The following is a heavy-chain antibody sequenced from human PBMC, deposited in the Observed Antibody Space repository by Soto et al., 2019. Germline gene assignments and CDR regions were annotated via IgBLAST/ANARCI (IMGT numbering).Heavy chain of an antibody. CDR3: ATPEFEGPLWGYCFDY. CDR2: VSTSGYSR. CDR1: GFTFSSYA. D-gene: IGHD2-21*01. V-gene: IGHV3-23*01. Sequence: EVQLLESGGGLVQPGGSRRLSCAASGFTFSSYAMSWVRQAPGKGLEWVSAVSTSGYSRYYADSVKGRFTISRDNSKNTLYLQMNSLRAEDTAVYYCATPEFEGPLWGYCFDYWGQGTLVTVSS. J-gene: IGHJ4*02.